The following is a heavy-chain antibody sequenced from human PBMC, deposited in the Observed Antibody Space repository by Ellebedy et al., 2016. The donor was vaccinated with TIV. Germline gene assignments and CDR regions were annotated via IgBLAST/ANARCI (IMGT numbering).Heavy chain of an antibody. CDR1: GGFITSSDSY. Sequence: MPGGSLRLSCTVSGGFITSSDSYRGWIRQPPGKGLEWIATIEYSGNIYYNASLKSRVIISADISKNQFSLQVSSLTAADTAVYYCARVKATGDQARGLIDAWGQGTLVAVSS. CDR3: ARVKATGDQARGLIDA. D-gene: IGHD1-26*01. J-gene: IGHJ5*02. CDR2: IEYSGNI. V-gene: IGHV4-39*01.